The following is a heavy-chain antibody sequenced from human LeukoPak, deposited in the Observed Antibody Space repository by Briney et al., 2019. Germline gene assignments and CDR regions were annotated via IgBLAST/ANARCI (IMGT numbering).Heavy chain of an antibody. J-gene: IGHJ4*02. D-gene: IGHD6-19*01. CDR2: XRYDGSNK. Sequence: CXAXXFXXXSXXMHXVXQXXXXXXXXXXXXRYDGSNKYYADSVKGRFTISRDNSKNTLYLQMNSLRAEDTAVYYCAKDRPVKGISSGWYGPPDYWGQGTLVTVSS. CDR1: XFXXXSXX. CDR3: AKDRPVKGISSGWYGPPDY. V-gene: IGHV3-30*02.